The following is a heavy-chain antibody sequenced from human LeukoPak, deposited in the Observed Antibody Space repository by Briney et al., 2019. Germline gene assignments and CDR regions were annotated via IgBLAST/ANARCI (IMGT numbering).Heavy chain of an antibody. D-gene: IGHD4-17*01. V-gene: IGHV4-4*07. J-gene: IGHJ3*02. CDR2: IYTSGST. CDR1: GGSISSYY. Sequence: SETLSLTCTVSGGSISSYYWSWIRQPAGKGLEWIGRIYTSGSTNYNPSLKSRVTMSVDTSKNQFSLKLSSVTAADTAVYYCAIPLHDYGDYDAFDIWGQGTMVTVSS. CDR3: AIPLHDYGDYDAFDI.